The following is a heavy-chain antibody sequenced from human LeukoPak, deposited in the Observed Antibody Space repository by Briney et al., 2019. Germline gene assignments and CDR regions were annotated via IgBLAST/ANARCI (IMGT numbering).Heavy chain of an antibody. CDR3: AKDRTSNWYSFDY. D-gene: IGHD6-13*01. Sequence: GGSLRLSCAASGFTFSSCGMSWVRQAPGKGLEWVSAISGSGDITYSADSVKGRFTISRDNSKNTLYLQMNSLRAEDTAVYYCAKDRTSNWYSFDYWGQGILVTLSS. CDR1: GFTFSSCG. J-gene: IGHJ4*02. V-gene: IGHV3-23*01. CDR2: ISGSGDIT.